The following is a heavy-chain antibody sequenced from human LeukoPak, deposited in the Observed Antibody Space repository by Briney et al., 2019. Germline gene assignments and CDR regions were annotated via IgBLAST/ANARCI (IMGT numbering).Heavy chain of an antibody. CDR1: GYTFTGYF. Sequence: ASVKVSCKASGYTFTGYFMHWVRQAPGQGLEWMGWINAGNGNTKYSQEFQGRVTITRDTSASTAYRELSSLRSEDMAVYYCARVKRLGSAGYSSLGGLDYWGQGTLVTVSS. D-gene: IGHD6-19*01. J-gene: IGHJ4*02. CDR2: INAGNGNT. CDR3: ARVKRLGSAGYSSLGGLDY. V-gene: IGHV1-3*03.